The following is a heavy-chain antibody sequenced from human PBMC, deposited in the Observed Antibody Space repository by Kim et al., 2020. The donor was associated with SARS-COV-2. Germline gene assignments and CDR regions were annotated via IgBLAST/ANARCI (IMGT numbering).Heavy chain of an antibody. Sequence: SETLSLTCAVYGGSFSGYYWSWIRQPPGKGLEWIGEINHSGSTNYNPSLKSRVTISVDTSKNQFSLKLSSVTAADTAVYYCASYSSNGMDVWGQGTTVTVSS. J-gene: IGHJ6*02. CDR3: ASYSSNGMDV. D-gene: IGHD6-13*01. V-gene: IGHV4-34*01. CDR1: GGSFSGYY. CDR2: INHSGST.